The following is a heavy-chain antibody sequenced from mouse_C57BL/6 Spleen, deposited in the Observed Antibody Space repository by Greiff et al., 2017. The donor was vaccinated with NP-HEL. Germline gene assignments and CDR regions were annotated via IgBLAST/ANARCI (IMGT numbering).Heavy chain of an antibody. D-gene: IGHD6-1*01. Sequence: QVTLKVSGPGILQPSLTLSLTCSFSGFSLSTFGMGVGWIRQPSGKGLEWLAHIWWADDKYYNPALKSRLTISKDTSKNQVILKIANEATAHTDPYYCARLTVSAHYCPMEYRGQGTTVTVSS. J-gene: IGHJ4*01. V-gene: IGHV8-8*01. CDR1: GFSLSTFGMG. CDR2: IWWADDK. CDR3: ARLTVSAHYCPMEY.